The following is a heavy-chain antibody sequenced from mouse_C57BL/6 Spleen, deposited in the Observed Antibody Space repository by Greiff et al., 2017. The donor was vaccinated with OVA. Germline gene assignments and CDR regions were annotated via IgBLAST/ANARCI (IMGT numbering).Heavy chain of an antibody. V-gene: IGHV1-69*01. CDR1: GYTFTSYW. J-gene: IGHJ1*03. Sequence: QVQLQQPGAELVMPGASVKLSCKASGYTFTSYWMHWVKQRPGQGLEWIGEIDPSDSYTNYNQKFKGKSTLTVDKSSSTAYMQLSSLTSEDAAVYYCAGGTYYSNHWYCDVWGTGTTVTVSS. CDR3: AGGTYYSNHWYCDV. CDR2: IDPSDSYT. D-gene: IGHD2-5*01.